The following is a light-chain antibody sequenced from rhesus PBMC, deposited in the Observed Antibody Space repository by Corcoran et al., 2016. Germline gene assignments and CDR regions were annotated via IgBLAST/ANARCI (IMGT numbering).Light chain of an antibody. V-gene: IGKV2-82*02. J-gene: IGKJ2*01. CDR1: RSLVYSDGKTY. Sequence: DIVMIQTPLSLPVTLGEPASISCRSSRSLVYSDGKTYLYWYLQQPGQSPQLLVYLVSRRASGVPDKFSGSGSGTDFTLKISRGEAEDVGVYYYMQALRSPYSFGQGTNVEIK. CDR2: LVS. CDR3: MQALRSPYS.